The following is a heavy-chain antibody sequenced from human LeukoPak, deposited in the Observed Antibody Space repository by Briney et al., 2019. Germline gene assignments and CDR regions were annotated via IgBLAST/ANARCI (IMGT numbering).Heavy chain of an antibody. CDR1: GYTFTSYG. V-gene: IGHV1-18*01. J-gene: IGHJ1*01. D-gene: IGHD6-19*01. CDR3: ARAPNLAANGYFQH. CDR2: ISAYNGNT. Sequence: ASVKVSCKASGYTFTSYGISWVRQAPGQGLEWMGWISAYNGNTNYAQKLQGRVTMTTDTSTSTAYMELRSLRSDDTAVYYCARAPNLAANGYFQHWGQGTLVTVSS.